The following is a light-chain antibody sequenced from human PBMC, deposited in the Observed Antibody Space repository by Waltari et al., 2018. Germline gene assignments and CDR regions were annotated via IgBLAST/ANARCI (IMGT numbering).Light chain of an antibody. Sequence: QTVVTPEPSLPVSPGGPVTLTCASCAGPVPSDYYANWFQQKPGQAPRALIYNTNNKYFWTPARFSGSLLGGKAALTLSGVQPEDEADYYCLLYYGSVRVFGGGTKLTVL. CDR1: AGPVPSDYY. V-gene: IGLV7-43*01. CDR2: NTN. J-gene: IGLJ3*02. CDR3: LLYYGSVRV.